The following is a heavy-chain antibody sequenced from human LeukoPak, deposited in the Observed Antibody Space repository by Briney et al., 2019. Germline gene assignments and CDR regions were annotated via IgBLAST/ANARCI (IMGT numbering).Heavy chain of an antibody. CDR1: GGSFSGYY. Sequence: SETLSLTCAVYGGSFSGYYWSWIRQPPGKGLEWIGEINHSGSTNYNPSLKSRVTISVDTSKNQFSLKLSSVTAADTAVYYCARNIVGATDDYWGQGTLVTVSS. J-gene: IGHJ4*02. CDR2: INHSGST. D-gene: IGHD1-26*01. V-gene: IGHV4-34*01. CDR3: ARNIVGATDDY.